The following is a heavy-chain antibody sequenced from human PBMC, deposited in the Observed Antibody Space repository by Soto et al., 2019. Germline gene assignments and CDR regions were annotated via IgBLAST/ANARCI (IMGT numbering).Heavy chain of an antibody. CDR3: ARLTNWGFDY. CDR1: GGSISSSSYY. J-gene: IGHJ4*02. Sequence: QLQLQESGPGLVKPSETLSLTCTVSGGSISSSSYYWGWIRQPPGKGLEWIGSIYYSGSTYYNPSLKCRVTISVDTSKNQFSLKLSSVTAADTAVYYCARLTNWGFDYWGQGTLVTVSS. V-gene: IGHV4-39*01. D-gene: IGHD7-27*01. CDR2: IYYSGST.